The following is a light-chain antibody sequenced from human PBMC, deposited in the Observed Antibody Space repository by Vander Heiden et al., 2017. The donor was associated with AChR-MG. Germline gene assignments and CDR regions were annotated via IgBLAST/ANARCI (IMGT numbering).Light chain of an antibody. V-gene: IGLV1-51*01. CDR1: SSNIGNNY. Sequence: QSVLTQPPSVSAAPGQKVTISCSGSSSNIGNNYVSWYQQFPGAAPTLLIYDNDRRPSGIPDRFSASKSGASATMGITGLQTGDEADYYCGTWDTSLPLFGGGTKLTVL. CDR2: DND. CDR3: GTWDTSLPL. J-gene: IGLJ2*01.